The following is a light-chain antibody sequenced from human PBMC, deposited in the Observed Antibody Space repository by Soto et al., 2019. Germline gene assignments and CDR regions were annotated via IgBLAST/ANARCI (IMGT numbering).Light chain of an antibody. CDR1: QTISSW. CDR2: KAS. Sequence: DIQMTQSPSTLSGSVGDRVTITCRASQTISSWLAWYQQKPGKAPKLLIYKASTLKSGVPSRFSGSGSGTELTLTISSLHPDDFATYYGPHYNIYSEAVGHRTQVEIK. V-gene: IGKV1-5*03. CDR3: PHYNIYSEA. J-gene: IGKJ1*01.